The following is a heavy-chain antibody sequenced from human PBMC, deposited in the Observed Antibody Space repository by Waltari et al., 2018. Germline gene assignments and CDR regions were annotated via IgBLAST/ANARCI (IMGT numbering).Heavy chain of an antibody. CDR2: MSGSGSTT. V-gene: IGHV3-23*04. CDR3: ATHSGRYTGLFDY. J-gene: IGHJ4*02. CDR1: GFTFSSCA. Sequence: EVQLVESGGGLVQPGGSLRLSCAASGFTFSSCAMSWVRQTPGKGLEWVSTMSGSGSTTYHADSVKGRFAISRDNSKYTLFLQMNSLRAEDTAVYYCATHSGRYTGLFDYWGQGTRVTVSS. D-gene: IGHD1-26*01.